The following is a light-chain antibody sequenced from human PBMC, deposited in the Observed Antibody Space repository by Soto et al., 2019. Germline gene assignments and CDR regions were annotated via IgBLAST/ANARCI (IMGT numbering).Light chain of an antibody. CDR1: QSVSSN. V-gene: IGKV3-15*01. CDR3: QQYNNWRT. J-gene: IGKJ2*02. CDR2: GAS. Sequence: EIVMTQSPAPLSVSPGERATLSCRASQSVSSNFAWYLQKPGQAPRLLIYGASTRATGIPARFSGSGSGTEFTLTISSLQSEDFAVYYCQQYNNWRTFGQGTKLDIK.